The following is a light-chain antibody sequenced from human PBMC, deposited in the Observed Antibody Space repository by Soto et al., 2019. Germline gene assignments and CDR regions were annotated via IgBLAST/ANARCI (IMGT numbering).Light chain of an antibody. CDR1: QSVNTN. Sequence: EIEMTQSPATLSVSPGERATLSCRASQSVNTNLAWYQQKPGQAPRLLIYGASTRAPGIPARFSGSGSGTEFTLTVSSLEPEDFAVYYCQQRSNWHAFGGGTKVEIK. V-gene: IGKV3-15*01. CDR2: GAS. J-gene: IGKJ4*01. CDR3: QQRSNWHA.